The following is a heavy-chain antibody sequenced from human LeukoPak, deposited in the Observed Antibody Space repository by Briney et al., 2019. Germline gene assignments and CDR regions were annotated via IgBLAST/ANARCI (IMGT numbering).Heavy chain of an antibody. V-gene: IGHV1-46*01. J-gene: IGHJ4*02. D-gene: IGHD5-18*01. CDR3: ARDNGGGGYSYGSNFDY. CDR2: INPSGGST. CDR1: GYTFTSYY. Sequence: ASVKVSCKASGYTFTSYYMHWVRQAPGQGLEWMGIINPSGGSTSYAQKFQGRVTMTTDTSTSTAYMDLRSLRSDDTAVYYCARDNGGGGYSYGSNFDYWGQGTLVTVSS.